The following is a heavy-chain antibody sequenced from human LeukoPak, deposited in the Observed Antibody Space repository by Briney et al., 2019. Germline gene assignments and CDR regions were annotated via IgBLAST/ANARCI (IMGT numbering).Heavy chain of an antibody. CDR1: GFTFSSYA. CDR2: ISGSGGST. Sequence: PGGSLRLSCAASGFTFSSYAMSWVRQTPGKGLEWVSAISGSGGSTYYADSVKGRFTISRDNSKNTLYLQMNSLRAEDTAVYYCAKRPEIVAAAGKGDYWGQGTLVTVSS. CDR3: AKRPEIVAAAGKGDY. V-gene: IGHV3-23*01. J-gene: IGHJ4*02. D-gene: IGHD6-13*01.